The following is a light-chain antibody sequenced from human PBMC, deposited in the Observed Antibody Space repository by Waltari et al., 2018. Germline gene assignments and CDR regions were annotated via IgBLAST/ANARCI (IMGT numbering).Light chain of an antibody. Sequence: DIQMTQSPSSLSASVGDRVTITCRASQGIGTSLAWYQQRLEKPPESLIYRPSSLQSWVPSRCSGSGSGTDVTLTISSLQPEDFATYYCQQYNSYPPTFGGGTKVEIK. CDR3: QQYNSYPPT. J-gene: IGKJ4*01. CDR2: RPS. CDR1: QGIGTS. V-gene: IGKV1D-16*01.